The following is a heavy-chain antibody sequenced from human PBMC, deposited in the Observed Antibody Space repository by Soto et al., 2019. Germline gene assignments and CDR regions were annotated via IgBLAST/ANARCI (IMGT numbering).Heavy chain of an antibody. V-gene: IGHV1-69*13. CDR3: AGDLLQVRGIAARLSDYYYYGMDV. J-gene: IGHJ6*02. CDR1: AGTFSSYA. Sequence: SVKVSCKASAGTFSSYAISGVLQAPGQGLQWMGGIISIFGTANYAHKFQGRVTITADESTSTAYMELSSLRSEDTAVYYCAGDLLQVRGIAARLSDYYYYGMDVWGQGTKVTVSS. CDR2: IISIFGTA. D-gene: IGHD6-6*01.